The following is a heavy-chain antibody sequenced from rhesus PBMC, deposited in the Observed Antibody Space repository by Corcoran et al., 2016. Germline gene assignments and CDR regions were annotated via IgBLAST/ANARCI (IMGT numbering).Heavy chain of an antibody. Sequence: EVQLVQPGAEVKNPGASVKASCKASGYTFTELSMHWVRQAPGKGLEWVGGGDPVECTIIAAETSQGRVTIPEDTSTNTAYMELSSLRSEDTAVYYSATPVSWGAAFDYWGQGVLVTVSS. CDR3: ATPVSWGAAFDY. J-gene: IGHJ4*01. D-gene: IGHD3-34*01. CDR2: GDPVECTI. CDR1: GYTFTELS. V-gene: IGHV1-156*01.